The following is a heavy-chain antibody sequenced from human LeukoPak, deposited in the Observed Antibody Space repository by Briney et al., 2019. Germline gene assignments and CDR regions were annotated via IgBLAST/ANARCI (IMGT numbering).Heavy chain of an antibody. CDR1: GFTFSSYA. Sequence: PGGSLRLSCAASGFTFSSYAMHWVRRAPGKGLEWVSTISGSGGNTYYADSVKGRFTISRDNSKNTLYLQMNSLRAEDTAVYYCAKDLLYTYGSYYFDYWGQGHLVTVSS. V-gene: IGHV3-23*01. J-gene: IGHJ4*02. CDR2: ISGSGGNT. D-gene: IGHD5-18*01. CDR3: AKDLLYTYGSYYFDY.